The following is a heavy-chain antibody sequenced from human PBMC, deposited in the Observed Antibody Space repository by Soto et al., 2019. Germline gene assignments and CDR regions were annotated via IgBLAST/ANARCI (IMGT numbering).Heavy chain of an antibody. J-gene: IGHJ4*02. CDR1: GFSFSLYW. CDR3: AREGEPYSRGCRKCGAYDF. D-gene: IGHD6-19*01. Sequence: GGSLRLSCAASGFSFSLYWMSWVRQAPGKGPEWVANIRHDATETDYVEAVKGRFTISRDNAGNSLYLQLNSLRDEDTAVYYCAREGEPYSRGCRKCGAYDFWGQGSLVTVSS. CDR2: IRHDATET. V-gene: IGHV3-7*01.